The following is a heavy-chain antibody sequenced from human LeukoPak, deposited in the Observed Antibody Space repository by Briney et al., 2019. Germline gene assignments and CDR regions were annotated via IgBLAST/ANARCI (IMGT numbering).Heavy chain of an antibody. J-gene: IGHJ4*02. V-gene: IGHV3-23*01. CDR2: ISGSGGDT. D-gene: IGHD6-19*01. CDR1: GFTSRNYA. CDR3: AKTTAGNSSGRYPGWPVDY. Sequence: GGSLRLSCAASGFTSRNYAIYWVRQAAGPGLEWVSGISGSGGDTYFADSVKGRFTISRDHSKNTVFLQMDSLRAEDTAVYYCAKTTAGNSSGRYPGWPVDYWGQGTLVTVSS.